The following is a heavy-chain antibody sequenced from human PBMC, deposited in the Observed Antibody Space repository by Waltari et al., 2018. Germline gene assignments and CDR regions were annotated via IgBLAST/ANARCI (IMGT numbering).Heavy chain of an antibody. D-gene: IGHD3-16*01. CDR1: GCTFSSYS. CDR3: AREMIRAFDI. Sequence: EVQLVESGGGLVKPGGSLRLSCAASGCTFSSYSMHWVRQAPGKGLEWVSSISSSSSYIYYADSVKGRFTISRDNAKNSLYLQMNSLRAEDTAVYYCAREMIRAFDIWGQGTMVTVSS. V-gene: IGHV3-21*01. CDR2: ISSSSSYI. J-gene: IGHJ3*02.